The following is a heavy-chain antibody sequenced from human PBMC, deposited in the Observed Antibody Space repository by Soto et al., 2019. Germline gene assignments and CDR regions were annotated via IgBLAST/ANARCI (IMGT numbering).Heavy chain of an antibody. CDR2: IYYSGST. J-gene: IGHJ5*02. CDR1: GGSISSYY. Sequence: SETLSLTCTVSGGSISSYYWSWIRQPPGKGLLLIVYIYYSGSTNYNPSLKSRVTISVDTSKNQFSLKLSSVTAADTAVYYCARHYGSGSYYSLVTTAFDPWGQGTLVTVSS. D-gene: IGHD3-10*01. CDR3: ARHYGSGSYYSLVTTAFDP. V-gene: IGHV4-59*01.